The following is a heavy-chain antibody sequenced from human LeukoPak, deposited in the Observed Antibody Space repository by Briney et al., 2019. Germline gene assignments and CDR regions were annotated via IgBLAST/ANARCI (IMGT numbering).Heavy chain of an antibody. CDR3: ARGDRNWGSGFDL. D-gene: IGHD7-27*01. Sequence: LRXSCAAXXXXXXXXXMHWXRXAPGXXLXXVSHINSDGSGTNYADSVKGRFAISRDNSKNTLYLRMNSLRAEDTAVYYCARGDRNWGSGFDLWGRGTLVTVSS. CDR1: XXXXXXXX. V-gene: IGHV3-74*01. CDR2: INSDGSGT. J-gene: IGHJ2*01.